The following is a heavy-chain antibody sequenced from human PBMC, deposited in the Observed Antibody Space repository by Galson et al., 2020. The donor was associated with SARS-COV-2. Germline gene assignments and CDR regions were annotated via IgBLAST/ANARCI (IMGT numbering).Heavy chain of an antibody. D-gene: IGHD2-2*01. J-gene: IGHJ6*02. CDR3: ARPLVRTMPNGMDV. V-gene: IGHV4-38-2*01. CDR1: GYSISSGYY. CDR2: IYHSGST. Sequence: SETLSLTCAVSGYSISSGYYWGWIRQPPGKGLEWIGSIYHSGSTYYNPSLKSRVTISVDTSKNQFSLKLSSVTAADTAVYYCARPLVRTMPNGMDVWGQGTTVTVSS.